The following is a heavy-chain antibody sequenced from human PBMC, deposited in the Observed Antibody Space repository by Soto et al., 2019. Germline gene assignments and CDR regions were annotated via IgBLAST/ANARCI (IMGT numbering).Heavy chain of an antibody. V-gene: IGHV3-23*01. J-gene: IGHJ6*02. CDR3: AKGGSIAARTAYYYGMDV. Sequence: GGSLRLSCAASGFTFSSYAMSWVRQAPGKGLEWVSAISGSGDSTYYADSVKGRFTISRDNSKNTLFLQMDSLRADDTAVYYCAKGGSIAARTAYYYGMDVWGQGTTVTVS. D-gene: IGHD6-6*01. CDR2: ISGSGDST. CDR1: GFTFSSYA.